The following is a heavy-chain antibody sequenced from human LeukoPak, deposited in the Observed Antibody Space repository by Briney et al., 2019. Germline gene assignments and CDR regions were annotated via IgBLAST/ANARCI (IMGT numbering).Heavy chain of an antibody. D-gene: IGHD5-18*01. CDR1: GGSISSGSYY. Sequence: PSQTLSLSCTVSGGSISSGSYYWTWIRQPPGKGLEWIGYIYYSGSTNYNPSLKSRVTISVDTSKNQFSLKLSSVTAADTAVYYCASSRFRYGYVGYWGQGTLVTVSS. J-gene: IGHJ4*02. V-gene: IGHV4-61*01. CDR2: IYYSGST. CDR3: ASSRFRYGYVGY.